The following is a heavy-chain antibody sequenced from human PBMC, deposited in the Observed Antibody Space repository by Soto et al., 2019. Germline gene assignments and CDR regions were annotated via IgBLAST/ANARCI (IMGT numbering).Heavy chain of an antibody. CDR2: IYYSGST. J-gene: IGHJ6*02. CDR1: GGSISSGDYY. V-gene: IGHV4-30-4*01. D-gene: IGHD2-2*01. CDR3: ARDWVAEVVPAPYYSYYGMDV. Sequence: SETLSLTCTVSGGSISSGDYYWSWIRQPPGKGLEWIGYIYYSGSTYYNPSLKSRVTISVDTSKNQFSLKLSSVTAADTAVYYCARDWVAEVVPAPYYSYYGMDVWGQGTTVTVSS.